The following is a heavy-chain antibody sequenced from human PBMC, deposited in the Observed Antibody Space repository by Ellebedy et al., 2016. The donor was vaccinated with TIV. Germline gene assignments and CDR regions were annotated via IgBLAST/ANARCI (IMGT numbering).Heavy chain of an antibody. V-gene: IGHV1-69*13. D-gene: IGHD4-11*01. CDR3: ARSNPQHTVTTFSRNYYYYGMDV. J-gene: IGHJ6*02. Sequence: SVKVSCXASGGTFSSYAISWVRQAPGQGLEWMGGIIPIFGTANYAQKFQGRVTITADESTSTAYMELSSLRSEDTAVYYCARSNPQHTVTTFSRNYYYYGMDVWGQGTTVTVSS. CDR2: IIPIFGTA. CDR1: GGTFSSYA.